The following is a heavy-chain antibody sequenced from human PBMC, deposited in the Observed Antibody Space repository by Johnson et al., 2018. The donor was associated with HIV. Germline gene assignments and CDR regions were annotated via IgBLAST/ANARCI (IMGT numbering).Heavy chain of an antibody. J-gene: IGHJ3*02. CDR2: ISGGGDNP. CDR3: ARPMSVADLFDPFDI. V-gene: IGHV3-23*01. D-gene: IGHD6-19*01. Sequence: VQLMESGGGLAQPGASLRLSCAASGFIFSNYAMTWVRQAPGKGLEWVSSISGGGDNPYYADSVKGRLTISRDNSRNTLYLQINSLRAEDTAIYYCARPMSVADLFDPFDIWGQGTMVTVSS. CDR1: GFIFSNYA.